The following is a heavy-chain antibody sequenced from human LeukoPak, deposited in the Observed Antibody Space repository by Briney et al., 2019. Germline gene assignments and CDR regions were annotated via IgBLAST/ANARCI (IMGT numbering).Heavy chain of an antibody. Sequence: GGSLRLSCAASGFTFSSYAMSWVRQAPGKGLEWVSAISGSGGSTYYADSVKRRFTISRDNSKNTLYLQMNSLRAEDTAVYYCAKDREQLLVLLEVDYWGQGTLVTVSS. CDR1: GFTFSSYA. CDR2: ISGSGGST. D-gene: IGHD6-19*01. V-gene: IGHV3-23*01. J-gene: IGHJ4*02. CDR3: AKDREQLLVLLEVDY.